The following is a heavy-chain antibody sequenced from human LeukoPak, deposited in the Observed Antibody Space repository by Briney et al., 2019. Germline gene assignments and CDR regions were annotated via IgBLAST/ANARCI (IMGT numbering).Heavy chain of an antibody. J-gene: IGHJ4*02. Sequence: ASVTVSCTTSGYIFTPHHIHWMRQAPGQGLELLGWVSAANNPEYSQKFQGRVVITRDASATTSYLELSSLRSEDTAVYYCAMSVEMPPIPSFDYWGQGTLVTVSS. CDR1: GYIFTPHH. CDR3: AMSVEMPPIPSFDY. D-gene: IGHD5-24*01. V-gene: IGHV1-3*01. CDR2: VSAANNP.